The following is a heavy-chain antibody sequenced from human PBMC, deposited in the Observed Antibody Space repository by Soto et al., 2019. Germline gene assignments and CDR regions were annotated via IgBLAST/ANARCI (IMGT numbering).Heavy chain of an antibody. J-gene: IGHJ2*01. V-gene: IGHV1-69*13. CDR1: GGTFSSYA. D-gene: IGHD2-2*01. Sequence: GASVKVSCKASGGTFSSYAISWVRQAPGQGLEWMGGIIPIFGTANYAQKFQGRVTITADESTSTAYMELSSLRSEDTAVYYCASYHCSSTSCYNPDWYFDLWGRGTLVTVSS. CDR2: IIPIFGTA. CDR3: ASYHCSSTSCYNPDWYFDL.